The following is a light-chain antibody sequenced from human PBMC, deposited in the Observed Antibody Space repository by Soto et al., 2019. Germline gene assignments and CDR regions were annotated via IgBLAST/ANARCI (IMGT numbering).Light chain of an antibody. CDR1: SSDVGGYDF. V-gene: IGLV2-11*01. CDR2: DVS. CDR3: CSYAGDLAL. J-gene: IGLJ2*01. Sequence: QSALTQPRSVSGSPGQSVTISCTGTSSDVGGYDFVSWYQQHPGKAPKLMISDVSKQPSGVPDRFSGSKSGNTASLTISGLQAEDEADYYCCSYAGDLALFGGGTKVTVL.